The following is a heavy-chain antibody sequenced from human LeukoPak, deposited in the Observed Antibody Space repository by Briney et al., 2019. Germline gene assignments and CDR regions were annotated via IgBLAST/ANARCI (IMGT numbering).Heavy chain of an antibody. J-gene: IGHJ4*02. CDR2: INHGGST. CDR1: GGSFSGHY. Sequence: SETLSLTCAVSGGSFSGHYWNWIRQPPGKGLEWIGEINHGGSTHYNPSLKSRVTISVDTSQNQFSLRLSSVTAADTAVYYCARGRYVTTRGGAAAGFLDYWGQGTQVTISS. V-gene: IGHV4-34*01. CDR3: ARGRYVTTRGGAAAGFLDY. D-gene: IGHD6-13*01.